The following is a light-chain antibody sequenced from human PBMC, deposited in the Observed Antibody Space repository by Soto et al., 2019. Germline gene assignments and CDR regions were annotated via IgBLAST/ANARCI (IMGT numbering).Light chain of an antibody. J-gene: IGLJ3*02. V-gene: IGLV4-60*02. CDR2: LGGSGSY. CDR3: EAWDSNTNWV. Sequence: QPVLTQSSSASASLGSSVKLTCTLSSGHSSYIIAWHQQQPGKAPRYLMKLGGSGSYNKGSGVPDRFSGSSSGADRYLTISNLQFEDEADYYCEAWDSNTNWVFGGGTKLTVL. CDR1: SGHSSYI.